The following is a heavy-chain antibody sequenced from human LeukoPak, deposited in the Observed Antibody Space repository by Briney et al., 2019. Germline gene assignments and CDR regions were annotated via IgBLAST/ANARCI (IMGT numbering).Heavy chain of an antibody. V-gene: IGHV3-11*01. Sequence: GGSLRLSCAASGFTFSDYYMSWIRQAPGKGLEWVSYISSSGGTIYYADSVKGRLTISRDNAKNSLYLQMNSLRAENTAVYYCAGGDCSSTCRYYYYYGMDVWGQGTTVTVSS. CDR1: GFTFSDYY. D-gene: IGHD2-2*01. CDR2: ISSSGGTI. J-gene: IGHJ6*02. CDR3: AGGDCSSTCRYYYYYGMDV.